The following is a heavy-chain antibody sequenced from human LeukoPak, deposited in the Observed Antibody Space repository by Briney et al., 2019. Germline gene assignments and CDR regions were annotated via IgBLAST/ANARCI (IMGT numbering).Heavy chain of an antibody. CDR1: GYTFTSYD. CDR2: MNPNSGNT. J-gene: IGHJ3*02. CDR3: ARGDGYCSSTSCYPAAFDI. D-gene: IGHD2-2*03. V-gene: IGHV1-8*03. Sequence: GASVKVSCKASGYTFTSYDINWVRQATGQGLEWMGWMNPNSGNTGYAQKFQGRVTITRNTSISTAYMELSSLRSEDTAVYYCARGDGYCSSTSCYPAAFDIWAKGQWSPSPQ.